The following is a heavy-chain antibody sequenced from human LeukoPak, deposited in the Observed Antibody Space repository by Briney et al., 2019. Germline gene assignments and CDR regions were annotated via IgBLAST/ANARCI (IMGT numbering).Heavy chain of an antibody. Sequence: ASVKVSCKASGYTFTGYYMHWVRQAPGQGLEWMGWINPNSGGTNYAQKFQGRVTMTRDTSTSTAYMELRSLRSDDTAVYYCARDRHYYGSGRAFDYWGQGTLVTVSS. J-gene: IGHJ4*02. V-gene: IGHV1-2*02. CDR3: ARDRHYYGSGRAFDY. CDR2: INPNSGGT. CDR1: GYTFTGYY. D-gene: IGHD3-10*01.